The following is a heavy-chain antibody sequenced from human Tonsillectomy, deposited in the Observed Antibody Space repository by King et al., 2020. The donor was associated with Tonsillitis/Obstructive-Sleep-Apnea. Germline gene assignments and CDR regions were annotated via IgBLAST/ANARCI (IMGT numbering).Heavy chain of an antibody. CDR3: AGGGAVRNAFDI. Sequence: QLQESGPGLVKPSETLSLTCTVSGGSISGFYWSWIRQPPGKGLEYIGYIYYSGGTNYNPSLKSRVTISVDTSKNQFSLKLSSVTAADTAVYYCAGGGAVRNAFDIWGQGSMVTVSS. CDR2: IYYSGGT. CDR1: GGSISGFY. V-gene: IGHV4-59*01. D-gene: IGHD3-16*01. J-gene: IGHJ3*02.